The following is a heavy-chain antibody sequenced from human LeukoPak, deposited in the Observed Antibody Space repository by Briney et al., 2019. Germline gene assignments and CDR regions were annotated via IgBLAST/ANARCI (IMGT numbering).Heavy chain of an antibody. CDR3: ARVLANSPYDAFDI. V-gene: IGHV3-30-3*01. J-gene: IGHJ3*02. Sequence: PGRSLRLSCAASGFTFSSYAMHWVRQAPGKGLEWMTVISYDGNNKYYVDSVEGRFTISRDNSKNTMDLQMNSLRTEDTAVYYCARVLANSPYDAFDIWGQGTMVTVSS. CDR1: GFTFSSYA. CDR2: ISYDGNNK. D-gene: IGHD2-21*01.